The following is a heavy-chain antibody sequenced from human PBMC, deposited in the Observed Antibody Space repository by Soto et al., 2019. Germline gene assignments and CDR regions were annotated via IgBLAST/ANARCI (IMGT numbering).Heavy chain of an antibody. CDR3: TRDPVDY. J-gene: IGHJ4*02. V-gene: IGHV3-49*03. CDR1: GFTFSSYW. CDR2: IRSKAYGGTT. Sequence: GGSLRLSCAASGFTFSSYWMSWFRQAPGKGLEWVGFIRSKAYGGTTEYAASVKGRFTISRDDSKSIAYLQMNSLKTEDTAVYYCTRDPVDYWGQGTLVTVSS.